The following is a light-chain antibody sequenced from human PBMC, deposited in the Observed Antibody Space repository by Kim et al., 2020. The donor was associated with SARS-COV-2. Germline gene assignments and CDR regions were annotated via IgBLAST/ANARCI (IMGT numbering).Light chain of an antibody. CDR3: NSRDSSATDLV. CDR1: SLRNYY. V-gene: IGLV3-19*01. CDR2: GKN. J-gene: IGLJ2*01. Sequence: SSEPTQDPVVSVALGQTVRITCQGDSLRNYYASWYQQKPGHAPVVVIYGKNNRPSGIPDRFSGFTSGNTASLTITGAQAEDEADFYCNSRDSSATDLVFG.